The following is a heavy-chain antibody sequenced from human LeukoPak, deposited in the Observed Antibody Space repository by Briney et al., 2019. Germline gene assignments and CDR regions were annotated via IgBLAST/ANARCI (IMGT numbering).Heavy chain of an antibody. CDR3: ARGLRGWELLPHY. CDR1: GFTLEIYW. Sequence: GGSLRLSCAASGFTLEIYWMTWVRQAPGTGLEWVANIKQDGTERYYVDSVKGRFTISRDNAKNSLYLQVHSLRVEDTAVYYCARGLRGWELLPHYWGQGTLVTVSS. CDR2: IKQDGTER. D-gene: IGHD1-26*01. V-gene: IGHV3-7*01. J-gene: IGHJ4*02.